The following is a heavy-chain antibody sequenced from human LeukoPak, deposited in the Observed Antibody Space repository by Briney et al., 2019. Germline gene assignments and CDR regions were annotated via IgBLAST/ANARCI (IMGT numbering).Heavy chain of an antibody. CDR1: GYTFTSYG. CDR3: AREMRLWFGESHMIFDY. V-gene: IGHV1-8*01. D-gene: IGHD3-10*01. CDR2: MNPNSGNT. Sequence: ASVKVSCKASGYTFTSYGISWVRQATGQGLEWMGWMNPNSGNTGYAQKFQGRVTMTRNTSISTAYMELSSLRSEDTAVYYCAREMRLWFGESHMIFDYWGQGTLVTVSS. J-gene: IGHJ4*02.